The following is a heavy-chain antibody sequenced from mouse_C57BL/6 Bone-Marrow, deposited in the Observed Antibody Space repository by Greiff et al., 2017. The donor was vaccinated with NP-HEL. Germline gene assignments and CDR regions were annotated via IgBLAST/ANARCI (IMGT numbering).Heavy chain of an antibody. CDR3: AREGTKLFSWFAY. CDR2: ISDGGSYT. V-gene: IGHV5-4*01. J-gene: IGHJ3*01. D-gene: IGHD1-3*01. Sequence: VQLKESGGGLVKPGGSLKLSCAASGFTFSSYAMSWVRQTPEKRLEWVATISDGGSYTYYPDNVKGRFTISRDNAKNNLYLQMSHLKSEDTAMYYCAREGTKLFSWFAYWGQGTLVTVSA. CDR1: GFTFSSYA.